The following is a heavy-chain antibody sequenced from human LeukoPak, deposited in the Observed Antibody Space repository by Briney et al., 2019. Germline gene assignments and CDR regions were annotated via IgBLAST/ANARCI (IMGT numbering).Heavy chain of an antibody. V-gene: IGHV1-46*01. J-gene: IGHJ5*02. Sequence: ASVKVSCKASGYTFTSYYMHWVRQAPGQGLEWMGIINPSGGSTSYAQKFQGRVTMTRDTSTSTVYMELSSLRSEDTAVYYCAREGGIITQDYNWFDPWGQGTLVTVSS. CDR1: GYTFTSYY. D-gene: IGHD3-10*01. CDR2: INPSGGST. CDR3: AREGGIITQDYNWFDP.